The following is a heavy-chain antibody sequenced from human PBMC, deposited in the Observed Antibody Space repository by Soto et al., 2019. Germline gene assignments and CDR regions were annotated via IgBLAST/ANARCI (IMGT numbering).Heavy chain of an antibody. D-gene: IGHD3-22*01. V-gene: IGHV4-30-2*01. CDR2: IYHSGST. J-gene: IGHJ4*02. Sequence: SETLSLTCAVSGGSISSGGYSWSWIRQPPGKGLEWIGYIYHSGSTYYNPSLKSRVTISVDRSKNQFPLKLSSVTAADTAVYYSAAYDSSGLGYWGQGTLVTVSS. CDR3: AAYDSSGLGY. CDR1: GGSISSGGYS.